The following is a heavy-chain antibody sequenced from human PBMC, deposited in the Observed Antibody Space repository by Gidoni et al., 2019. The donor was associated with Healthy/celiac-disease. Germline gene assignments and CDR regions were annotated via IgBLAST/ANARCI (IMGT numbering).Heavy chain of an antibody. CDR2: IYYSGST. D-gene: IGHD6-13*01. CDR1: GGSISSYY. V-gene: IGHV4-59*01. CDR3: AREIAAAGTGFDY. J-gene: IGHJ4*02. Sequence: QVQLQESGPGLVKPSETLSLTCTVSGGSISSYYWSWIRQPPGKGLEWIGYIYYSGSTNYNPSLESRVTISVDTSKNQFSLKLSSVTAADTAVPYCAREIAAAGTGFDYWGQGTLVTVSS.